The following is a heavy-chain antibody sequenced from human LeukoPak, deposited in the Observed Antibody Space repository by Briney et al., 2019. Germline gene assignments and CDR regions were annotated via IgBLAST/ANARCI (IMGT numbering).Heavy chain of an antibody. Sequence: GGSLRLSCTASGFSFSNYWMSWVRQAPGKGLEWVASIKQDESERYYVDSVKGRFTTSRDNAKSSLYLQMNALRGEDTAVYYCARLVGDVTTWDCWGQGTLVTVSS. V-gene: IGHV3-7*03. CDR2: IKQDESER. CDR1: GFSFSNYW. J-gene: IGHJ4*02. D-gene: IGHD1-26*01. CDR3: ARLVGDVTTWDC.